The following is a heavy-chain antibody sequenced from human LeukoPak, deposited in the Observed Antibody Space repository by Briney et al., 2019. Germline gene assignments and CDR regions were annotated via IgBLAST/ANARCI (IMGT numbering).Heavy chain of an antibody. D-gene: IGHD4-17*01. Sequence: PGGSLRLSCAASGFTFSSYAMSWVRQAPGKGLEWVSAISGSGGSTYYADSVKGRFTISRDNSKNTLYLQMNSLRAEDTAVYYCAKAPNGDYGGNWFDPWGQGTLVTVPS. CDR3: AKAPNGDYGGNWFDP. CDR2: ISGSGGST. J-gene: IGHJ5*02. V-gene: IGHV3-23*01. CDR1: GFTFSSYA.